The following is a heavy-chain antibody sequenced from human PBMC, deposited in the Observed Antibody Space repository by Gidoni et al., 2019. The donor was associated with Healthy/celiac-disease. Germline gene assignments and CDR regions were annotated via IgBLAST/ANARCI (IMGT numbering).Heavy chain of an antibody. CDR2: ISGSGGST. Sequence: EVQLLESGGGLVQPGGSLRLSCAASGFTFRSYAMSWVRQAPGKGLEWVSAISGSGGSTYYADSVKGRFTISRDNSKNTLYLQMNSLRAEDTAVYYCAKDGPDIVVVPADPFDYWGQGTLVTVSS. D-gene: IGHD2-2*01. V-gene: IGHV3-23*01. J-gene: IGHJ4*02. CDR3: AKDGPDIVVVPADPFDY. CDR1: GFTFRSYA.